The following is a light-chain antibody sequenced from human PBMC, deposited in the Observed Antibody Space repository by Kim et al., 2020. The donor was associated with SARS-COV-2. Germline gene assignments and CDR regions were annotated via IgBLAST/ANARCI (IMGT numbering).Light chain of an antibody. CDR2: KAA. CDR3: QHYNNYPYT. J-gene: IGKJ2*01. CDR1: QKIGNS. Sequence: SASVGDRVSSTCRASQKIGNSLAWYQQKLGKAPKLRIYKAASLQSGVPSRFSGSGSGTEFTLSISSLQPDDFATYYCQHYNNYPYTFGQGTKLEI. V-gene: IGKV1-5*03.